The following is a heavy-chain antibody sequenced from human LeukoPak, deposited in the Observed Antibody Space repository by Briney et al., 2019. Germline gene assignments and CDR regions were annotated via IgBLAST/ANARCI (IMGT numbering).Heavy chain of an antibody. Sequence: SETLSLTCTVSGAAISSYYWNWIRQPPGKGLEWIGSIYHSGSTNYNPSLKSRVTMSVDTSKNQFSLKLSSVTAADTAVYYCARHGGESIVAMILHAFDIWGQGTMVTVSS. J-gene: IGHJ3*02. CDR1: GAAISSYY. V-gene: IGHV4-59*08. CDR3: ARHGGESIVAMILHAFDI. D-gene: IGHD5-12*01. CDR2: IYHSGST.